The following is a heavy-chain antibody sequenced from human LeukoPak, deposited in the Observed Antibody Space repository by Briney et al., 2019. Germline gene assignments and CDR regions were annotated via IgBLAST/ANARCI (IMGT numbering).Heavy chain of an antibody. J-gene: IGHJ6*03. CDR1: GDSVPRSNTA. Sequence: SQTLSLTCAISGDSVPRSNTAWNWFRQSPSRGLEWLGRTYYMSKWYNDYAVFVKSRISVNPDTSKNQFSLQLNSVTPEDTAVYYCARTGRTNCRGCHMDVWGKGTTVTVSS. D-gene: IGHD1-1*01. CDR2: TYYMSKWYN. CDR3: ARTGRTNCRGCHMDV. V-gene: IGHV6-1*01.